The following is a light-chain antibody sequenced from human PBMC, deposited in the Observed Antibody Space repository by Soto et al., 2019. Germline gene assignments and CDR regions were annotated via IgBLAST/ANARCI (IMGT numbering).Light chain of an antibody. J-gene: IGLJ2*01. CDR2: EVS. V-gene: IGLV2-14*01. Sequence: QSALTQPASVSGSPGQSITISCTGTSSDVGGYNYVSWYQQHPGKAPKLMIYEVSNRPSGVSNRFSGSKSGNTASLTISGLQAEDEADYYCSSYTTSGTLYVVFGGGTQLTVL. CDR1: SSDVGGYNY. CDR3: SSYTTSGTLYVV.